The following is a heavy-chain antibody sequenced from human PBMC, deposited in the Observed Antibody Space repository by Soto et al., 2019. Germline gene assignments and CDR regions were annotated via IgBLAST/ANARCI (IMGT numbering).Heavy chain of an antibody. CDR1: GFTFSSFG. V-gene: IGHV3-33*01. CDR2: IWYDGSKK. J-gene: IGHJ6*02. Sequence: QVQVVESGGGVVQPGRSLRLSCAASGFTFSSFGMHWVRQAPGKGLEWVSLIWYDGSKKSYGDSVKGRFTISRDNSRNTVYLQRNSLRADAAAVYYCARDASYYSLWSGYYPSRNGMDVWGQGAKVTVYS. CDR3: ARDASYYSLWSGYYPSRNGMDV. D-gene: IGHD3-3*01.